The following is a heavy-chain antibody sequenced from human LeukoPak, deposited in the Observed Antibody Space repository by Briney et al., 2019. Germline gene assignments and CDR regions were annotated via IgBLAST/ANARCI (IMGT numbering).Heavy chain of an antibody. Sequence: ASVKVSCKVSGGTFSYAISWVRPAPGQGLEWMGGHIPIFGTTDYTQNFPGRVTFTTDESTSTAYMELSSLRSEDTAVYYCARGARGYNYGYHSYWGQGTLVTVSS. V-gene: IGHV1-69*05. CDR1: GGTFSYA. CDR3: ARGARGYNYGYHSY. CDR2: HIPIFGTT. J-gene: IGHJ4*02. D-gene: IGHD5-18*01.